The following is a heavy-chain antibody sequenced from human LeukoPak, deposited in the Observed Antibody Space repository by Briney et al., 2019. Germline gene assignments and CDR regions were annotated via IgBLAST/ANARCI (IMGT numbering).Heavy chain of an antibody. J-gene: IGHJ6*02. CDR2: IIPIFGTA. CDR3: ARGAREWWLPYYYGMDV. D-gene: IGHD2-15*01. CDR1: GYTFTSYA. V-gene: IGHV1-69*13. Sequence: ASVKVSCKASGYTFTSYAISWVRQAPGQGLEWMGGIIPIFGTANYAQKFQGRVTITADESTSTAYMELSSPRSEDTAVYYCARGAREWWLPYYYGMDVWGQGTTVTVSS.